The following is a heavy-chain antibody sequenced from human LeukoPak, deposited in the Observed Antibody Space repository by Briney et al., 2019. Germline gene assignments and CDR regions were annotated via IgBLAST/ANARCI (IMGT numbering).Heavy chain of an antibody. CDR3: ANLDSSGYYVFDY. V-gene: IGHV3-23*01. D-gene: IGHD3-22*01. CDR1: GFTFSSYS. CDR2: ISGSGGST. J-gene: IGHJ4*02. Sequence: GGSLRLSCAASGFTFSSYSMNWVRQAPGKGLEWVSAISGSGGSTYYADSVKGRFTISRDNSKNTLYLQMNSLRAEDTAIYYCANLDSSGYYVFDYWGQGTLVTVSS.